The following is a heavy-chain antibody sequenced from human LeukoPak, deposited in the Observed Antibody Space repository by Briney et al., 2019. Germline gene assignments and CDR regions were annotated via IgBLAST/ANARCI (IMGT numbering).Heavy chain of an antibody. V-gene: IGHV4-38-2*02. CDR2: IYHSGST. Sequence: PSETLSLTCTVSGYSISSGYYWGWIRQPPGKGLEWIGSIYHSGSTYYNPSLKSRVTISVDTSKNQFSLKLSSVTAADTAVYYCARDAVAGTANSDYWGQGTLVTVSS. J-gene: IGHJ4*02. D-gene: IGHD6-19*01. CDR1: GYSISSGYY. CDR3: ARDAVAGTANSDY.